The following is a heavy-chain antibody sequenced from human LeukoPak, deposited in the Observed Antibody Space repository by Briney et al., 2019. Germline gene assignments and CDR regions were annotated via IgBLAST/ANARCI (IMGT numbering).Heavy chain of an antibody. J-gene: IGHJ4*02. V-gene: IGHV4-31*03. CDR1: GASITSGTYY. Sequence: PSETLSLTCTVSGASITSGTYYWSWIRQHPGKGLEWIGYIYYTGTTHYNPSLKSRVTISRDTSKNQFSLSLSSVTVEDTAVFYCARVGSRDTFHFDYWGQGSLVTVSS. CDR3: ARVGSRDTFHFDY. D-gene: IGHD2-15*01. CDR2: IYYTGTT.